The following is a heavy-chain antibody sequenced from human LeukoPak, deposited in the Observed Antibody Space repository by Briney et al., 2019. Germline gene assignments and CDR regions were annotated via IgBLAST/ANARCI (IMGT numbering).Heavy chain of an antibody. Sequence: SETLSLTCAVSGYSISSGYYWGWIRQPPGKGLEWIGSIYQSGSTYYNPSLKSRVTISVDTSKNQFSLKLSSVTAADTAVYYCASWGTVAGWKDAFDIWGQGTMVTVSS. CDR2: IYQSGST. CDR1: GYSISSGYY. V-gene: IGHV4-38-2*01. D-gene: IGHD3-16*01. J-gene: IGHJ3*02. CDR3: ASWGTVAGWKDAFDI.